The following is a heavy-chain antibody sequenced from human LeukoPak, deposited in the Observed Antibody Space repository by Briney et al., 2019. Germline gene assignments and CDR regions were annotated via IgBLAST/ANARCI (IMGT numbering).Heavy chain of an antibody. D-gene: IGHD1-26*01. V-gene: IGHV4-39*01. CDR1: NGSISRSSYY. Sequence: SETLSLTCTVSNGSISRSSYYWVWIRQPPGKSLEWIGSIYYSGRTYYNPSLKSRVTISVGTSKNQFSLKLSSVTAADTAVYYCASSQGDYYLNVFDIWGQGTMVTVSS. CDR3: ASSQGDYYLNVFDI. J-gene: IGHJ3*02. CDR2: IYYSGRT.